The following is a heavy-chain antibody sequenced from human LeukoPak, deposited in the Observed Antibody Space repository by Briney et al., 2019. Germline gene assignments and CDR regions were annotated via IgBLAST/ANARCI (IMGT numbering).Heavy chain of an antibody. Sequence: GGSLRLSCAASGFTVSTNYMSWVRQAPGKGLEWVSEIYSGGSTYYAASVKGRLSISRDTYKNTVYLQLNSLRADDTAVYYCARELREHGAFDIWGQGTMVTVSS. V-gene: IGHV3-53*01. D-gene: IGHD1-26*01. J-gene: IGHJ3*02. CDR2: IYSGGST. CDR1: GFTVSTNY. CDR3: ARELREHGAFDI.